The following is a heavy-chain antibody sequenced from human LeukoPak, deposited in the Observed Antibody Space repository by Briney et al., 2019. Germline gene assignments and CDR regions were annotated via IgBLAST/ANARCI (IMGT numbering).Heavy chain of an antibody. Sequence: GGSLRLSCAASGFTFSDYYMSWIRQAPGKGLQWVSFISTSSSYTTYADSVKGRFTISRDDAKNSLYLQMNSLRVEDTAVYYCARGTRGPDYWDQGTLVTVSS. V-gene: IGHV3-11*06. CDR2: ISTSSSYT. CDR1: GFTFSDYY. CDR3: ARGTRGPDY. J-gene: IGHJ4*02. D-gene: IGHD2-15*01.